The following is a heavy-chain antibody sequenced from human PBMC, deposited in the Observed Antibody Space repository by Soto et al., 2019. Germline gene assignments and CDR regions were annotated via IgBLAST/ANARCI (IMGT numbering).Heavy chain of an antibody. CDR3: AKDSWAIFGVPAGEYYAMDV. V-gene: IGHV3-23*01. CDR2: ISGSAGTT. D-gene: IGHD3-3*01. CDR1: GFTFENYA. J-gene: IGHJ6*02. Sequence: GGSLRLSCVASGFTFENYAMSWVRQAPGKGLEWVSAISGSAGTTYYSDSVKGRFTISRDNPKNTVYLQMNDLRVEDAAEYFCAKDSWAIFGVPAGEYYAMDVWGQGTTVTVSS.